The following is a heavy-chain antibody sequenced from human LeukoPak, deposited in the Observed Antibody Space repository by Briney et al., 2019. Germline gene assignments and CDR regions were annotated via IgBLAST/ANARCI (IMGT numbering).Heavy chain of an antibody. Sequence: GGSLRLSCAASGFTFSSYSMNWVRQAPGRGLEWVSYISSSSSYIYYADSVKGRFTISRDNAKNSLYLQMNSLRAEDTAVYYCARVSLNILTGSFFDYWGQGTLVTVSS. CDR1: GFTFSSYS. J-gene: IGHJ4*02. CDR2: ISSSSSYI. V-gene: IGHV3-21*01. D-gene: IGHD3-9*01. CDR3: ARVSLNILTGSFFDY.